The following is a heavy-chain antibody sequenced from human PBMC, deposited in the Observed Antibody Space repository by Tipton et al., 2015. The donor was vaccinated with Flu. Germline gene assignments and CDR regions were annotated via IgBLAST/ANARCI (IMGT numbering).Heavy chain of an antibody. V-gene: IGHV4-59*01. D-gene: IGHD3-22*01. CDR2: MYYSGST. Sequence: WSWIRQPPGKGLEWIGYMYYSGSTKYNPSLKSRVTISIDTSKNQFSLKLTSVTAADTAVYYCARDLKWSSAYYNPFGYWGQGTLVTVSS. CDR3: ARDLKWSSAYYNPFGY. J-gene: IGHJ4*02.